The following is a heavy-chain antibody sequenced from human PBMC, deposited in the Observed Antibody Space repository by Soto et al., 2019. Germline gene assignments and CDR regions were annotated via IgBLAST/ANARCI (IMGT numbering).Heavy chain of an antibody. Sequence: GGSLRLSCAASGFTFSDYFMSWIRQAPGKGLEWVSFISGSSDNIKYADSVKGRFTISRDNAKNSLYLQMNSLRAEDTAVYYCASRNNWNSHSLDPWGQGTLVTVSS. J-gene: IGHJ5*02. CDR1: GFTFSDYF. CDR2: ISGSSDNI. D-gene: IGHD1-7*01. V-gene: IGHV3-11*06. CDR3: ASRNNWNSHSLDP.